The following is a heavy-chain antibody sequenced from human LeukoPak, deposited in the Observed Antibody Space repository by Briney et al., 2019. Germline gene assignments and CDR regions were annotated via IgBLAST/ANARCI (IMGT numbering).Heavy chain of an antibody. D-gene: IGHD3-22*01. V-gene: IGHV4-39*07. J-gene: IGHJ6*03. CDR2: IYYSGST. CDR1: GGSISSSSYY. Sequence: SETLSLTCTVSGGSISSSSYYWGWIRQPPGKGLEWIGSIYYSGSTYYNPSLKSRVTISVDTSKNQFSLKLSSVTAADTAVYYCASQYYYDSSGTQNYYYYYMDVWGKGTTVTVSS. CDR3: ASQYYYDSSGTQNYYYYYMDV.